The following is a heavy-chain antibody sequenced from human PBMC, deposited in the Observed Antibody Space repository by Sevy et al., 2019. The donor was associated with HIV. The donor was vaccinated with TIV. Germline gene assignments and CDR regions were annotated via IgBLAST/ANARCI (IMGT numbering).Heavy chain of an antibody. V-gene: IGHV4-59*01. D-gene: IGHD4-17*01. J-gene: IGHJ4*02. CDR2: IYYSGST. CDR1: GGSITIYY. Sequence: SETLSLTCTVSGGSITIYYWSWIRQPPGKGLEWIGYIYYSGSTKYNPSLKSRVTISVDTSKNQFSLKLSSVTAADTAVYYCAREHGDYPTFDYWGQGTLVTVSS. CDR3: AREHGDYPTFDY.